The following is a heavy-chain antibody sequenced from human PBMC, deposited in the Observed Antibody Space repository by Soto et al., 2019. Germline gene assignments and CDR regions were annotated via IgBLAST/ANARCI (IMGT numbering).Heavy chain of an antibody. D-gene: IGHD3-22*01. J-gene: IGHJ5*02. Sequence: PGGSLRLSCAASGSTFSSYSMNWVRQAPGKGLEWVSSISSSSSYIYYADSVKGRFTISRDNAKNSLYLQMNSLRAEDTAVYYCARDPTRGIDYYDSSGYQNWFDPWGQGTLVTVSS. CDR2: ISSSSSYI. CDR1: GSTFSSYS. V-gene: IGHV3-21*01. CDR3: ARDPTRGIDYYDSSGYQNWFDP.